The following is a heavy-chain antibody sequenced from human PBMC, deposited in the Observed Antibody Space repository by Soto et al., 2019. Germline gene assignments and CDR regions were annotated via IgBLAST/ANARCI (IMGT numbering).Heavy chain of an antibody. CDR3: TRRRMSTPFDS. D-gene: IGHD2-2*01. CDR1: GFTFSGSA. Sequence: EVPLVESGGGLVQPGGSLKLSCAASGFTFSGSAMHWVRQASGKGLEWVGRIRSKANSYATAYAASVKGRFTISRDDSKNTAYRQMNSLKTEDTAVYYCTRRRMSTPFDSWGQGTLVTVSS. J-gene: IGHJ5*02. CDR2: IRSKANSYAT. V-gene: IGHV3-73*02.